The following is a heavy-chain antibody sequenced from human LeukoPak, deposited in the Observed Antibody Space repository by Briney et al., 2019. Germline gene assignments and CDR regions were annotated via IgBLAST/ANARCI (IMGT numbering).Heavy chain of an antibody. D-gene: IGHD5-12*01. Sequence: GGSLRLSCAASGFTFSSYEMNWVRQAPGKGLEWVSYISSSGSTIYYADSVKGRFTISRDNAKNSLYLQMNSLRAEDTAVYYCARESWLGRKSLWGQGTLVTVSS. CDR3: ARESWLGRKSL. V-gene: IGHV3-48*03. J-gene: IGHJ4*02. CDR1: GFTFSSYE. CDR2: ISSSGSTI.